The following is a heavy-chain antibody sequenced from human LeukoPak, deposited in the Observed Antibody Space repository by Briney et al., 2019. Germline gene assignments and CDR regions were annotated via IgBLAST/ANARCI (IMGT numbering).Heavy chain of an antibody. V-gene: IGHV3-21*01. CDR2: INKGGSYI. J-gene: IGHJ4*02. CDR3: AREVLIVVEPAANTIDY. D-gene: IGHD2-2*01. CDR1: GFTFRDYT. Sequence: GGSLRLYCAASGFTFRDYTMNWVRQAPGKGLEWVSAINKGGSYIKYADSVKGRFTVSRDNAKNSLFLQMNNLRVEDTAVYFCAREVLIVVEPAANTIDYWGQGTRVTVSS.